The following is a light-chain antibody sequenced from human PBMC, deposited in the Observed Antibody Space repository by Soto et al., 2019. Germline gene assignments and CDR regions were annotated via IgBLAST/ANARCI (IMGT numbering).Light chain of an antibody. CDR1: SSNIGSNT. J-gene: IGLJ3*02. V-gene: IGLV1-44*01. CDR3: AAWDDSLNAPV. CDR2: SNN. Sequence: QSVLTQPPSASGTPGQRVTISCSGSSSNIGSNTVNWYQQLPGTAPKLLFYSNNQRPSGVPDRFSGSRSGSSASLAISGLQSEDEADYYCAAWDDSLNAPVFGGGTQLTVL.